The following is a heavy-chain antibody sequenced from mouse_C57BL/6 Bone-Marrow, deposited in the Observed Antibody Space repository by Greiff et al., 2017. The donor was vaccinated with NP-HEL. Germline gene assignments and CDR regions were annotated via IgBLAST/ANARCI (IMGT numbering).Heavy chain of an antibody. CDR2: GQGLEWIG. CDR3: SEDSAVYYSAWGRLRRWYFGV. V-gene: IGHV1-87*01. D-gene: IGHD2-4*01. J-gene: IGHJ1*03. CDR1: YTFSRRVH. Sequence: QVQLQQSGPELARPWASVKISCQAFYTFSRRVHFAIRDTNYWMQWVKQRPGQGLEWIGAIYPGNGDSSFNQKFKGMSILTADKSSSTAYMKLSSLASEDSAVYYSAWGRLRRWYFGVWGTGATVTVSS.